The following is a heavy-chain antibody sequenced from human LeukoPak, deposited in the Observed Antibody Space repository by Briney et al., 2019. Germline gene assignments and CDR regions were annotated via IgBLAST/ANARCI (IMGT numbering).Heavy chain of an antibody. D-gene: IGHD2-2*01. CDR1: GYSFTSYW. J-gene: IGHJ4*02. CDR2: IYPGDSDT. V-gene: IGHV5-51*01. CDR3: ATPRGCSSTSFPFDY. Sequence: GESLKISCKGSGYSFTSYWIGWVRQMPGKGLEWMGIIYPGDSDTRYSPSFQGQVTISADKSISTAYLQWSSLKASDTAMYYCATPRGCSSTSFPFDYWGQGTLVTVSS.